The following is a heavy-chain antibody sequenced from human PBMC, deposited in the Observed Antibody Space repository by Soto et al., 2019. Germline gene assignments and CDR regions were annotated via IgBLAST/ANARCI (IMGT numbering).Heavy chain of an antibody. D-gene: IGHD3-10*01. CDR3: ARDNLPGGSGSYDY. CDR2: INPNSGGT. CDR1: GYTFTGYY. J-gene: IGHJ4*02. V-gene: IGHV1-2*04. Sequence: QVQLVQSGAEVKKPGASVKVSCKASGYTFTGYYMHWVRQAPGQGLEWMGWINPNSGGTNYAQKFQGWVTMTRDTSISTAYMDLSRLRSDDTAVYYCARDNLPGGSGSYDYWGQGTLVTVSS.